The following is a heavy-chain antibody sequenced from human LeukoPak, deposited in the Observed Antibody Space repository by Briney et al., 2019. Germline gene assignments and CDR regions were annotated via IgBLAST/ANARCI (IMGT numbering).Heavy chain of an antibody. CDR1: GFTVSSNY. J-gene: IGHJ4*02. Sequence: GGSLRLSCAASGFTVSSNYMNWVRQAPGKGLEWVSIIYSGGSTYYADSVKGRFTISRDNSKNTLYLQMNSLRAEDTAVYYCARVLWNGDYPRFDYWGQGTLVTVSS. CDR2: IYSGGST. CDR3: ARVLWNGDYPRFDY. V-gene: IGHV3-53*01. D-gene: IGHD4-17*01.